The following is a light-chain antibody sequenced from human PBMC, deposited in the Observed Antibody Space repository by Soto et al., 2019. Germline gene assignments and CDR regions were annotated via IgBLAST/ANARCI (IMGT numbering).Light chain of an antibody. CDR3: QQYGSSPLYT. J-gene: IGKJ2*01. CDR1: QSVSSSY. Sequence: EIVLTQSPGTLSLSPGERATLSCRASQSVSSSYLAWYQQKPGQAPRLLIYGASSRATGIPDRFSGSGSGTDFTLTISRLEPEDFAVYYCQQYGSSPLYTFGQGTKVDI. CDR2: GAS. V-gene: IGKV3-20*01.